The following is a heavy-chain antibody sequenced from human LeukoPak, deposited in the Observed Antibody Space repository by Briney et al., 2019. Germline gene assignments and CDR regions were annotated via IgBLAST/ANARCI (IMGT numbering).Heavy chain of an antibody. D-gene: IGHD6-13*01. V-gene: IGHV1-18*01. Sequence: ASVKVSCKASGYTFTNYGISWVRQAPGQGLEWMGWISAYNANTNYAQKLQGRVTMTTDTSTSTAYMELRSLRSDDTAVYYCARKTIAGGYNWFDPWGQGTLVTVSS. CDR2: ISAYNANT. CDR3: ARKTIAGGYNWFDP. CDR1: GYTFTNYG. J-gene: IGHJ5*02.